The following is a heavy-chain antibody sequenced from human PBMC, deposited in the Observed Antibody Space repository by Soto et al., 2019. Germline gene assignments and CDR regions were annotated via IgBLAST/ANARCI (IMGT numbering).Heavy chain of an antibody. CDR2: IIPILGIA. J-gene: IGHJ4*02. Sequence: QVQLVQSGAEVKKPGSSVKVSCKASGGTFSSYTISWVRQAPGQGLEWMGRIIPILGIANYAQKFQGRVTITADKSTSTAYMELSSLRSEDTAVYYCARDKSYCGGDCYSDSGQGTLVTVSS. CDR3: ARDKSYCGGDCYSD. D-gene: IGHD2-21*02. V-gene: IGHV1-69*08. CDR1: GGTFSSYT.